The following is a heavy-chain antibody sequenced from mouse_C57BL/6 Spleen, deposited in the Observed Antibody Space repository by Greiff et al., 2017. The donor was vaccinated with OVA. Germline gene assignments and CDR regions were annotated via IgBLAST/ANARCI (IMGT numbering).Heavy chain of an antibody. Sequence: QVQLQQSGPGLVQPSQSLSITCTVSGFSLTSYGVHWVRQSPGKGLEWLGVIWSGGSTDYNAAFISRLSISKDNSKSQVFFKMNSLQADDTAIYYCARNGLGYFDYWGQGTTLTVSS. D-gene: IGHD3-3*01. V-gene: IGHV2-2*01. CDR2: IWSGGST. CDR3: ARNGLGYFDY. CDR1: GFSLTSYG. J-gene: IGHJ2*01.